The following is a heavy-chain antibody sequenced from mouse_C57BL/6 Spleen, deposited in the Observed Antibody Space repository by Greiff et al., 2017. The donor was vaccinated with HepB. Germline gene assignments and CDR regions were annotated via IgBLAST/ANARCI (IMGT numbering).Heavy chain of an antibody. J-gene: IGHJ2*01. CDR2: IYPGSGNT. V-gene: IGHV1-76*01. CDR1: GYTFTDYY. D-gene: IGHD1-1*01. Sequence: QVTLKESGAELVRPGASVKLSCKASGYTFTDYYINWVKQRPGQGLEWIARIYPGSGNTYYNEKFKGKATLTAEKSSSTAYMQLSSLTSEDSAVYFCARSHYYGSSRYYFDYWGQGTTLTVSS. CDR3: ARSHYYGSSRYYFDY.